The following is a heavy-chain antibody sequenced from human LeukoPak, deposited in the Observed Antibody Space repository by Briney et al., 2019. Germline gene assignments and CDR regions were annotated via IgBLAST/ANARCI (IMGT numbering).Heavy chain of an antibody. J-gene: IGHJ4*02. CDR1: GGSISSYY. CDR3: ARHGGGLAYFDN. V-gene: IGHV4-59*08. Sequence: PSETLSLTCNVSGGSISSYYWSWIRQSPGKELEWIGYVYQSGTTSYSPSLKRRVTISADMSENHFSLKLRSVTAADTAIYYCARHGGGLAYFDNWGQGTLVTVSS. CDR2: VYQSGTT. D-gene: IGHD3-16*01.